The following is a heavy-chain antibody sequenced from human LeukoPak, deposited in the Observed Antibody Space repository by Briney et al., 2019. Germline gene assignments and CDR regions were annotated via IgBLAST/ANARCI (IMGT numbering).Heavy chain of an antibody. CDR1: GGTFSSYA. J-gene: IGHJ4*02. D-gene: IGHD1-26*01. Sequence: ASVKVSCKASGGTFSSYAISWVRRAPGQGLEWMGGIIPIFGTANYAQKFQGRVTITADESTSTAYMELSSLRSEDTAVYYCARDKVGATGIFDYWGQGTLVTVSS. CDR2: IIPIFGTA. V-gene: IGHV1-69*13. CDR3: ARDKVGATGIFDY.